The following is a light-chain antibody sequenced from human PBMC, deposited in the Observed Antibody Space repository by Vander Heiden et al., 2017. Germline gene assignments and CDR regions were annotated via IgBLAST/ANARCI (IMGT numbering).Light chain of an antibody. CDR1: QSVSSY. Sequence: EIVLTQSPATLSLSPEERATLSCRASQSVSSYLAWYQQRPGQAPRLLIYDASNRATGIPARFSGSGSGTDFTLTISNLEPEDFAVYYCQQRINSLLTFGGGTKVEIK. J-gene: IGKJ4*01. V-gene: IGKV3-11*01. CDR2: DAS. CDR3: QQRINSLLT.